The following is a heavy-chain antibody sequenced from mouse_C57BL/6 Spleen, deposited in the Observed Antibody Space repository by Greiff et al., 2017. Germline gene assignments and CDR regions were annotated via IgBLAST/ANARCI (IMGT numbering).Heavy chain of an antibody. CDR2: INPNNGGT. Sequence: VQLKQSGPELVKPGASVKIPCKASGYTFTDYNMDWVKQSHGKSLEWSGDINPNNGGTIYNQKFKGKATLTVDKSSSTAYMELRSLTSEDTAVYYCARSGNSLYYYAMDYWGQGTSGTVSS. J-gene: IGHJ4*01. D-gene: IGHD2-1*01. CDR1: GYTFTDYN. CDR3: ARSGNSLYYYAMDY. V-gene: IGHV1-18*01.